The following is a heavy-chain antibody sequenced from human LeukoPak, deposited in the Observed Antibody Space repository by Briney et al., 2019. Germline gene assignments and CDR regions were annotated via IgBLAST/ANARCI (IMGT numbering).Heavy chain of an antibody. CDR2: ISYDGSNK. Sequence: GGSLRLSCAASGFTFSSYAMHWVRQAPGKGLEWVAVISYDGSNKYYADSVMGRFTISRDNSKNTLYLQMNSLRAEDTAVYYCARSGVVGALKDYWGQGTLVTVSS. D-gene: IGHD1-26*01. V-gene: IGHV3-30-3*01. CDR3: ARSGVVGALKDY. J-gene: IGHJ4*02. CDR1: GFTFSSYA.